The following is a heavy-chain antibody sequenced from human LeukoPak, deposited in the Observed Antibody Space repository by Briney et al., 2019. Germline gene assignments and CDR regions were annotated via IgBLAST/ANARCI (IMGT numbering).Heavy chain of an antibody. CDR2: IISSGSTI. CDR1: GLTFSSYE. V-gene: IGHV3-48*03. D-gene: IGHD4-17*01. J-gene: IGHJ4*02. CDR3: ARVYDYGDYAPFDY. Sequence: GGSLRLSCAASGLTFSSYEMNWVRQAPGKGLEWVSYIISSGSTIYYADSVKGRFTISRDNAKNSLYLQMNSLRAEDTAVYYCARVYDYGDYAPFDYWGQGTLVTVSS.